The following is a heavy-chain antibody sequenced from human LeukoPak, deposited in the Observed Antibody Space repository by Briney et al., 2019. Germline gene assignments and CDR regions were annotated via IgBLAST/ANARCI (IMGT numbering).Heavy chain of an antibody. Sequence: ASVKVSCTASGYTFTSYGISWVRQAPGQGLEWMGWISAYNGNTNYAQKLQGRVTMTTDTSTSTAYMELRSLRSDDTAVYYCARAYGSGSFSRMDVWGKGTTVTVSS. CDR1: GYTFTSYG. D-gene: IGHD3-10*01. CDR2: ISAYNGNT. V-gene: IGHV1-18*04. CDR3: ARAYGSGSFSRMDV. J-gene: IGHJ6*04.